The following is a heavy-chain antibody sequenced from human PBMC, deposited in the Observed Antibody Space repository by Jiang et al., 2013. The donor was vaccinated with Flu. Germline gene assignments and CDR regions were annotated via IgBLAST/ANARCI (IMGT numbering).Heavy chain of an antibody. V-gene: IGHV1-69*01. CDR1: GRHLQQLC. J-gene: IGHJ5*02. CDR3: ARSQADYYGSGSYYYNFRFDP. Sequence: GREVKKPGSSVKVSCKASGRHLQQLCYQLGGDRPLDKGLSGVGGIIPIFGTANYAQKFQGRVTITADESTSTAYMELSSLRSEDTAVYYCARSQADYYGSGSYYYNFRFDPWGQGTLVTVSS. D-gene: IGHD3-10*01. CDR2: IIPIFGTA.